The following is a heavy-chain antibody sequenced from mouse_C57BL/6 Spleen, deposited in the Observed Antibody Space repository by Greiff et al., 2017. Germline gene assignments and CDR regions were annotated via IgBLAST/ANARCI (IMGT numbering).Heavy chain of an antibody. CDR1: GFTFSSYA. V-gene: IGHV5-4*01. CDR2: ISDCGSYT. Sequence: DVKLVESGGGLVKPGGSLKLSCAASGFTFSSYAMSWVRQTPEKRLEWVATISDCGSYTYYPDNVKGRFTISRDNAKNNLYLQMRQLKSEDTAMYYCARENYDYDDAMDYWGQGTSVTVSS. CDR3: ARENYDYDDAMDY. J-gene: IGHJ4*01. D-gene: IGHD2-4*01.